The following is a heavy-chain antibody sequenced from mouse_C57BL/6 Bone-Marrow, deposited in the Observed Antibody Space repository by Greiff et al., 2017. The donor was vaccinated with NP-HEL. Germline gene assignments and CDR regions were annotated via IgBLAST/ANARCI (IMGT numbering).Heavy chain of an antibody. CDR1: GFTFSDYG. CDR3: ARHSGFDGNYAMDY. CDR2: ISNLAYSI. J-gene: IGHJ4*01. D-gene: IGHD2-1*01. Sequence: EVQRVESGGGLVQPGGSLKLSCAASGFTFSDYGMAWVRQAPRKGPEWVAFISNLAYSIYYADTVTGRFTFSRENAKNTLYLEMSSLRSEDTAMYYCARHSGFDGNYAMDYWGQGTSVTVSS. V-gene: IGHV5-15*01.